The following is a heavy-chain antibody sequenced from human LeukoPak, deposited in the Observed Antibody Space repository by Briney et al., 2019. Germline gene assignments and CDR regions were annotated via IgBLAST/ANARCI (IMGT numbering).Heavy chain of an antibody. Sequence: GGSLRLSCAASGFTVSSNYMSWVRQAPGKGLEWVSVIYSGGSPYYADSVKGRFTISRDNSKNTLFLQMNSLRAEDAAVYYCAREASVSTPELFDYWGQGTLVTVSS. CDR1: GFTVSSNY. D-gene: IGHD5/OR15-5a*01. CDR2: IYSGGSP. CDR3: AREASVSTPELFDY. V-gene: IGHV3-53*01. J-gene: IGHJ4*02.